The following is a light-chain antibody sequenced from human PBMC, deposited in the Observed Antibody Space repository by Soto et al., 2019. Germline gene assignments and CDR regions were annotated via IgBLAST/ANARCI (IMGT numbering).Light chain of an antibody. V-gene: IGKV3-11*01. CDR2: DAS. CDR1: QTVSTY. J-gene: IGKJ5*01. CDR3: QQRNNCPPDFT. Sequence: EIVLTQSPVTLSLSPGDRATLSCRASQTVSTYLAWYQQKPGQAPRLLIYDASNRATGIPARFSGSGSGTDFTLTISSLEPEDFAVYYCQQRNNCPPDFTFGQGTRLDIK.